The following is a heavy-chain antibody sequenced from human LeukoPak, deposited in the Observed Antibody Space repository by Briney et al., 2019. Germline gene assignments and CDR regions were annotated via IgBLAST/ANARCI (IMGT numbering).Heavy chain of an antibody. CDR1: GGTFSSYA. CDR3: ASALYCSSTSCYYYYGMDV. J-gene: IGHJ6*02. V-gene: IGHV1-69*13. D-gene: IGHD2-2*01. Sequence: GASVKVSCKASGGTFSSYAISWVRQAPGQGLEWVGGIIPIFGTANYAQKFQGRVTITADESTSTAYMELSSLRSEDTAVYYCASALYCSSTSCYYYYGMDVWGQGTTVTVSS. CDR2: IIPIFGTA.